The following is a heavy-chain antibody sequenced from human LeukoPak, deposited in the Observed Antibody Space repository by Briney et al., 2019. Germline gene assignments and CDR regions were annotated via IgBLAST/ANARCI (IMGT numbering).Heavy chain of an antibody. Sequence: GGSLRLSRAASGLTFNSYAMSWVRQATGKGLEWVSAISGRGASTYYADSVKGRFTISRDNSKSTLYLQMNSLRVEDTAVYYCAMGACDPRSDIYLWTPSDYWGQGTLVTVSS. CDR2: ISGRGAST. CDR1: GLTFNSYA. CDR3: AMGACDPRSDIYLWTPSDY. V-gene: IGHV3-23*01. J-gene: IGHJ4*02. D-gene: IGHD2/OR15-2a*01.